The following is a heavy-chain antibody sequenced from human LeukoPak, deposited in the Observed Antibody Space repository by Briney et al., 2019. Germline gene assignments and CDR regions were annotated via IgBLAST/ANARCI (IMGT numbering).Heavy chain of an antibody. V-gene: IGHV3-21*04. Sequence: GGSLRLSCAASGFSFITYNMNWVRQAPGKGLEWVSSISSTSSYIYYADSVKGRFTISRDNAKNSLYLQMNSLRAEDTAVYYCAKGADTAMVTFDYWGQGTLVTVSS. D-gene: IGHD5-18*01. J-gene: IGHJ4*02. CDR3: AKGADTAMVTFDY. CDR1: GFSFITYN. CDR2: ISSTSSYI.